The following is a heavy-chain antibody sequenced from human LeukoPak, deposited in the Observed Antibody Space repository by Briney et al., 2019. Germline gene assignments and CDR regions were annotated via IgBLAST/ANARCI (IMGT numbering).Heavy chain of an antibody. V-gene: IGHV4-59*08. CDR3: ARLYCSGGSCYVDY. J-gene: IGHJ4*02. CDR2: IYYSGST. D-gene: IGHD2-15*01. Sequence: PSETLPLTCTVSGGSISSYYWSWIRQPPGKGLEWIGYIYYSGSTNYNPSLKSRVTISVDTSKNQFSLKLSSVTAADTAVYYCARLYCSGGSCYVDYWGQGTLVTVSS. CDR1: GGSISSYY.